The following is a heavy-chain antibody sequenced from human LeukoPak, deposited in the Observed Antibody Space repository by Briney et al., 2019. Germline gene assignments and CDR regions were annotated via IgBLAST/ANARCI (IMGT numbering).Heavy chain of an antibody. J-gene: IGHJ4*02. V-gene: IGHV1-18*01. D-gene: IGHD3-22*01. CDR1: GYTFSTYG. CDR3: VRNHYDSSGYPH. CDR2: ISGNNDNT. Sequence: GAPLKASCKAAGYTFSTYGIGWVRQAPGQRLEWMGWISGNNDNTNYAQKFQGRVTLTADTSTSTGYMDLRSLTSDDTAVYYCVRNHYDSSGYPHWGQGTLVTVSS.